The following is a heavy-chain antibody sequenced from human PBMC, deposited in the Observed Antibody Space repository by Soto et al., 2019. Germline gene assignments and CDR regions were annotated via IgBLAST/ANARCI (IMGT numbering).Heavy chain of an antibody. Sequence: EVQLVESGGGLVQPGGSLRLSCVASGFTLRNYWMHWFRQAPGKGLVWDSRITNDGSTTYYADSVKGRFTISRDNAKNTLYLQVNSLRVEDTAVYYCARDQDGAGGTADYWGQGTLVTVS. V-gene: IGHV3-74*01. D-gene: IGHD1-26*01. J-gene: IGHJ4*02. CDR3: ARDQDGAGGTADY. CDR1: GFTLRNYW. CDR2: ITNDGSTT.